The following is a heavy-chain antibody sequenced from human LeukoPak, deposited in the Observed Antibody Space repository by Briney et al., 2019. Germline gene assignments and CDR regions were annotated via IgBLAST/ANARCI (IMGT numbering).Heavy chain of an antibody. CDR1: GYTLTELS. CDR3: ATRKEMATIWSDY. D-gene: IGHD5-24*01. V-gene: IGHV1-24*01. Sequence: ASVKVSCKVSGYTLTELSMHWVRQAPGKGLEWVGGFDPEDGETIYAQKFQGRVTMTEDTSTDTAYMELSSLRSEDTAVYYCATRKEMATIWSDYWGQGTLVTVSS. J-gene: IGHJ4*02. CDR2: FDPEDGET.